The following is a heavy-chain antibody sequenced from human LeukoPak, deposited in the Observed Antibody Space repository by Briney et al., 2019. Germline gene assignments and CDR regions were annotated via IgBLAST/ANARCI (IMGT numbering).Heavy chain of an antibody. CDR3: ARHAVRGYNWFDP. J-gene: IGHJ5*02. V-gene: IGHV4-34*01. CDR2: INHSGST. D-gene: IGHD3-10*01. CDR1: GGSFSGYY. Sequence: SETLSLTCAVYGGSFSGYYWSWIRQPPGKGLEWIGEINHSGSTNYNPSLKSRVTISVDTTKNQFSLKLSSVTAADTAVYYCARHAVRGYNWFDPWGQGTLVTVSS.